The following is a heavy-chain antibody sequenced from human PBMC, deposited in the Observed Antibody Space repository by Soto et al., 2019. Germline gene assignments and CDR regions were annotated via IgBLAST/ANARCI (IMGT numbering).Heavy chain of an antibody. D-gene: IGHD2-15*01. V-gene: IGHV3-30*18. CDR1: GFTFSSYG. CDR2: ISYDGSNK. Sequence: QVQLVESGGGVVQPGRSLRLSCAASGFTFSSYGMHWVRQAPGKGLEWVAVISYDGSNKDYADSVKGRFTISRDNSKNTLYLQMNILRAEDTAVYYCAKDIKYCSGGSCYLGSYYYYGMDVWGQGTTVTVSS. CDR3: AKDIKYCSGGSCYLGSYYYYGMDV. J-gene: IGHJ6*02.